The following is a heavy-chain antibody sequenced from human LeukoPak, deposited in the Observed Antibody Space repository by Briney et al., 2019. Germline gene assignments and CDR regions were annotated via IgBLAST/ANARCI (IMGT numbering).Heavy chain of an antibody. J-gene: IGHJ4*02. V-gene: IGHV4-39*07. CDR1: GGSISSSSYY. CDR2: RSIFYSGIT. CDR3: ARVGSGWGDFDY. Sequence: PSETLSLTCTVSGGSISSSSYYWGWIRQPPGKGLEWIGSRSIFYSGITYYNSSLKSRVTISVDTSKSQFSLKLNSVTAADTAVYYCARVGSGWGDFDYWGQGTLVTVSS. D-gene: IGHD6-19*01.